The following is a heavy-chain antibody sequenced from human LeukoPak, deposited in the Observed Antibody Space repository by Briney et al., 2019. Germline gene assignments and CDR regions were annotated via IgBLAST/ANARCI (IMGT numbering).Heavy chain of an antibody. CDR1: GYTFTGYY. V-gene: IGHV1-2*02. Sequence: ASVKVSCKASGYTFTGYYMHWVRQAPGQGLEWMGWISPNSGDTDYAQKFQGRVTMTRDTSISTVYMELSTLRSDDTAVYYCARSQIGLGFFDYWGQGTLVIVSS. J-gene: IGHJ4*02. CDR3: ARSQIGLGFFDY. D-gene: IGHD7-27*01. CDR2: ISPNSGDT.